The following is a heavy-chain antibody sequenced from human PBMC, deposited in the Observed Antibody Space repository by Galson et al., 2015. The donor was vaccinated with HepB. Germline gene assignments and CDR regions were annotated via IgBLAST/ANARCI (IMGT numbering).Heavy chain of an antibody. CDR1: GYSFTNYW. Sequence: QSGAEVKKPGDSLKISCKGSGYSFTNYWIGWVRQMPGKGLEWMGILYPRDSDTTYSPSFQGQVTISADKSISTAYLQWSSLKASDTAMYYCARLPRSPWLGKNYYYYGMDVWGQGTTVTVSS. CDR3: ARLPRSPWLGKNYYYYGMDV. V-gene: IGHV5-51*03. D-gene: IGHD3-10*01. CDR2: LYPRDSDT. J-gene: IGHJ6*02.